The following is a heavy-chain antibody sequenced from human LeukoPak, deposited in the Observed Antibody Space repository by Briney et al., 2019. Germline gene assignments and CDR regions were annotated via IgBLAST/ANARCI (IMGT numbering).Heavy chain of an antibody. CDR3: AKENNYDFWSGYLFDY. D-gene: IGHD3-3*01. J-gene: IGHJ4*02. CDR1: GFTFSSYG. Sequence: GGSLRLSCAASGFTFSSYGMHWVRQAPGKGLEWVAVISYDGSNKYYADSVKDRFTISRDNSKNTLYLQMNSLRAEDTAVYYCAKENNYDFWSGYLFDYWGQGTLVTVSS. CDR2: ISYDGSNK. V-gene: IGHV3-30*18.